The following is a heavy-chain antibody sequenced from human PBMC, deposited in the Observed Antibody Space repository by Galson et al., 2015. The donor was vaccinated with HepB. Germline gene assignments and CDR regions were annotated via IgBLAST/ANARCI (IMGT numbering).Heavy chain of an antibody. Sequence: SLRLSCAASGFTFSSYWMHWVRQAPGKGLVWVSRINSDGSSTSYADSVKGRFTISRDNAKNTLYLQMNSLRAEDTAVYYCAREGTYYDSSGYYPWYFDYWGQGTLVTVSS. D-gene: IGHD3-22*01. CDR3: AREGTYYDSSGYYPWYFDY. V-gene: IGHV3-74*01. CDR2: INSDGSST. CDR1: GFTFSSYW. J-gene: IGHJ4*02.